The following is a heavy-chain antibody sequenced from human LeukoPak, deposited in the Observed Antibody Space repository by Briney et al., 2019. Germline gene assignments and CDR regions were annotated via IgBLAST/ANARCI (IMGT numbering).Heavy chain of an antibody. CDR3: TRVGYIDEGIDY. Sequence: PGGSLRLSCAASGFTFSNVWMTWVRQAPGKGLEWVANIKQDGSKKSYVDSVKGRFTISRDNAKNSLYLQMNSLRAEDTAIYYCTRVGYIDEGIDYWGQGTLVTVSS. CDR1: GFTFSNVW. D-gene: IGHD5-24*01. J-gene: IGHJ4*02. V-gene: IGHV3-7*04. CDR2: IKQDGSKK.